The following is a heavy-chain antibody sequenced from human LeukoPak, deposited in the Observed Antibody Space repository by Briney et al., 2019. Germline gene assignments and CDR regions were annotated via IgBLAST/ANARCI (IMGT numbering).Heavy chain of an antibody. CDR2: INWNSDSI. Sequence: GGSLRLSCAASGFTFDDYAMHWVRQVPGKGLEWVSGINWNSDSIGYAVRGRFTISRDNAKNSLYLQMNSLRVEDTALYYCVTNGGGDSGYGNFDYWGQGTLATVSS. D-gene: IGHD5-12*01. J-gene: IGHJ4*02. V-gene: IGHV3-9*01. CDR3: VTNGGGDSGYGNFDY. CDR1: GFTFDDYA.